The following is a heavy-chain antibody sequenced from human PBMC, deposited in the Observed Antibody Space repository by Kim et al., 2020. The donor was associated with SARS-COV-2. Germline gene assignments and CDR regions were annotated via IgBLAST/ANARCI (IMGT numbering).Heavy chain of an antibody. Sequence: NPSLTTRVTISVDTSKIQFSLKQSSVSAAATAVYYCARLASGGSWDWFDPWGQGTLVTVSS. J-gene: IGHJ5*02. CDR3: ARLASGGSWDWFDP. D-gene: IGHD2-15*01. V-gene: IGHV4-59*12.